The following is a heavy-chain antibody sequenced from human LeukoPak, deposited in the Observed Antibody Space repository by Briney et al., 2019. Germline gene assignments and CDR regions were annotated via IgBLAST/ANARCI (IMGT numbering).Heavy chain of an antibody. D-gene: IGHD1-26*01. V-gene: IGHV1-69*13. CDR3: ARAKAVGPASLFDY. Sequence: SVKVSCKASGGIFSSYAISWVRQAPGQGLEWMGAIIPIFGTAHYAQKFQGRVTITADESTSTAYMELSRLISEDTAVYYCARAKAVGPASLFDYWGQGTLVTVSS. CDR2: IIPIFGTA. CDR1: GGIFSSYA. J-gene: IGHJ4*02.